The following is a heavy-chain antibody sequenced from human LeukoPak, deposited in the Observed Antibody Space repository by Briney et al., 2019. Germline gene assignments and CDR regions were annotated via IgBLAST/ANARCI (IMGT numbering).Heavy chain of an antibody. CDR2: INTSGST. J-gene: IGHJ6*03. D-gene: IGHD3-9*01. CDR1: GGSISNYY. V-gene: IGHV4-4*07. CDR3: ARCLTKTYYYYYMDV. Sequence: PPETLSLTCTVSGGSISNYYWSWIRQPAGKGLEWIGRINTSGSTHYNSSLKSRVTMSVDSSKNQFSLKLRSVTAADMAVYYCARCLTKTYYYYYMDVWGKGTTVTVSS.